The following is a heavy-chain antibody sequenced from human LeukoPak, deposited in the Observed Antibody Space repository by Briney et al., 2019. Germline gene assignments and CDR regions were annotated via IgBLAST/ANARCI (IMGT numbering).Heavy chain of an antibody. CDR1: GYTFTSYN. CDR2: INPSGGST. Sequence: ASVKVSCKASGYTFTSYNMHWVRQAPGQGLEWMGIINPSGGSTSYAQKFQGRVTMTRDTSTSTVYMELSSLRSEDTAVYYCARSSSGYQPFDYWGQGTLVTVSS. CDR3: ARSSSGYQPFDY. V-gene: IGHV1-46*01. J-gene: IGHJ4*02. D-gene: IGHD3-22*01.